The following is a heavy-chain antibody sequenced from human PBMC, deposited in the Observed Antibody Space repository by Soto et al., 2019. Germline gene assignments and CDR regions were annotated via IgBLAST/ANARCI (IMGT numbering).Heavy chain of an antibody. CDR3: VKDGGYYDVFTGYHLANWFDS. CDR1: GGSISAYY. CDR2: IYYSGST. J-gene: IGHJ5*01. Sequence: SETLSLTCTFSGGSISAYYWSWIRQPPGKGLEWIGHIYYSGSTNYSPSLKSRVSISIDTSKRQFSLNLRSVTAADTAVYYCVKDGGYYDVFTGYHLANWFDSWGQGTLVTVSS. D-gene: IGHD3-9*01. V-gene: IGHV4-59*01.